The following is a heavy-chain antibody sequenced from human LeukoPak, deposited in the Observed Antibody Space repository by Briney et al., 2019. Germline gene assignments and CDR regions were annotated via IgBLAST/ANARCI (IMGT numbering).Heavy chain of an antibody. CDR2: IWYDGTNK. J-gene: IGHJ3*02. CDR3: ARSALDAFDI. V-gene: IGHV3-33*01. CDR1: GFNFNTYG. D-gene: IGHD6-6*01. Sequence: GGSLRLSCAASGFNFNTYGMNWVRQAPGKGLEWVAIIWYDGTNKYYADSVKGRFTISRDNSKNTLYLQMDSLRAEDTAVYYCARSALDAFDIWGQGTMVTVSS.